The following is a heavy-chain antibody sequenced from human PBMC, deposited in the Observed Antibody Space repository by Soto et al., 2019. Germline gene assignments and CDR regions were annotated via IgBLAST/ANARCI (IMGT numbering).Heavy chain of an antibody. CDR3: ARDFKYNWNYVTLPDY. D-gene: IGHD1-7*01. CDR2: IWYDGSNK. J-gene: IGHJ4*02. Sequence: GGSLRLSCAASGFTFSSYGMHWVRQAPGKGLEWVAVIWYDGSNKYYADSVKGRFTISRDNSKNTLYLQMNSLRAEDTAVYYCARDFKYNWNYVTLPDYWGQGTLVTVSS. V-gene: IGHV3-33*01. CDR1: GFTFSSYG.